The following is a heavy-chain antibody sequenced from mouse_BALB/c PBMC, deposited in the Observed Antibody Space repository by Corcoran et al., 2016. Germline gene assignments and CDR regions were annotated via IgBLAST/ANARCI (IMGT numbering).Heavy chain of an antibody. CDR1: GFNIKDTY. CDR3: ASEG. J-gene: IGHJ2*01. Sequence: EVQLQQSGAELVKPGASVKLSCTASGFNIKDTYMHWVKQRPEQGLEWIGRIDPANGNTTYDPKFQGKANITADTSSHTAYLQLSSLPSEDTAGDDCASEGWGQGTTLTVSA. V-gene: IGHV14-3*02. CDR2: IDPANGNT.